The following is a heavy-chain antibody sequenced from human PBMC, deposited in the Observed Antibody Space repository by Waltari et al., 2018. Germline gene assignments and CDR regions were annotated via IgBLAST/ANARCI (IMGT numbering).Heavy chain of an antibody. CDR3: ARGSRDN. D-gene: IGHD6-13*01. Sequence: QVQLQESGPGLVKPSETLSLTCTVSGGSISSHYWSWIRQPPGKGLEWIGYIYYSGSTNYNPSLKSRVTISVDTSKNQFSLKLSSVTAADTAVYYCARGSRDNWGQGTLVTVSS. CDR2: IYYSGST. V-gene: IGHV4-59*11. CDR1: GGSISSHY. J-gene: IGHJ4*02.